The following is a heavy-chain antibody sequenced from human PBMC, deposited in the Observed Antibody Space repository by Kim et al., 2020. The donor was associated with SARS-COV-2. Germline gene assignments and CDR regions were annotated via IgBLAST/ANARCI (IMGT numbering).Heavy chain of an antibody. CDR3: ARVRPGTNYYFDY. D-gene: IGHD1-1*01. CDR1: GFTFSNYA. V-gene: IGHV3-30-3*01. CDR2: ISYDGSNE. J-gene: IGHJ4*02. Sequence: GGSLRLSCAASGFTFSNYAMHWVRQAPGKGLEWVALISYDGSNEYYADSVKGRFTISRDNSKKTLYLQMSSLRAEDTGVYYCARVRPGTNYYFDYWGQGTLVTVSS.